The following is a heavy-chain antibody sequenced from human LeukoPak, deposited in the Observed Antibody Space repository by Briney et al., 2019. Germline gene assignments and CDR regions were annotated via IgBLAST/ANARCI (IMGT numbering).Heavy chain of an antibody. J-gene: IGHJ4*02. CDR2: IYHSGST. CDR1: GGSISSYY. D-gene: IGHD6-13*01. Sequence: SETLSLTCTVSGGSISSYYWSWIRQPPGKGLECIGNIYHSGSTYYNPSLKSRVTISVDTSKNQFSLNLSSVTAADTALYYCATISGTWYVAYWGQGTLVTVSS. CDR3: ATISGTWYVAY. V-gene: IGHV4-59*04.